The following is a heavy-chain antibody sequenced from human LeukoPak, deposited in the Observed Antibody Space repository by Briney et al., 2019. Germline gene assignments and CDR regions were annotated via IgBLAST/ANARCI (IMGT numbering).Heavy chain of an antibody. J-gene: IGHJ5*01. V-gene: IGHV6-1*01. Sequence: KPSQTLSLTCAISGDSVSSNTAAWTWIRQSPSRGLEWLGRTYCRSNWVYDYAVSVRSRITINPDTSKNQFSLQLNSATPEDTAIYYCARASYYGSGTYSRFDPWGQGTLVTVSS. CDR1: GDSVSSNTAA. CDR3: ARASYYGSGTYSRFDP. CDR2: TYCRSNWVY. D-gene: IGHD3-10*01.